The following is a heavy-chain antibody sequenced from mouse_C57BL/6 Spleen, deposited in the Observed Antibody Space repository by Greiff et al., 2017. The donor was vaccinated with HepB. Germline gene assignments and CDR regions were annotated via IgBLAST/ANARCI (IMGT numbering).Heavy chain of an antibody. Sequence: EVKLMESEGGLVQPGSSMKLSCTASGFTFSDYYMAWVRQVPEKGLEWVANINYDGSSTYYLDSLKSRFIISRDNAKNILYLQMSSLKSEDTATYYCARGRDGFAYWGQGTLVTVSA. J-gene: IGHJ3*01. D-gene: IGHD3-3*01. CDR3: ARGRDGFAY. CDR2: INYDGSST. V-gene: IGHV5-16*01. CDR1: GFTFSDYY.